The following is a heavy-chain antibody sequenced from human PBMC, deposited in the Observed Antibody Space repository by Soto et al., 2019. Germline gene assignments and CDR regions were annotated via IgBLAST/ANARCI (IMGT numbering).Heavy chain of an antibody. CDR1: GGSISSGGYY. CDR2: IYYSGST. D-gene: IGHD3-16*01. J-gene: IGHJ4*02. CDR3: ARDRRWGNGLDLDY. V-gene: IGHV4-31*03. Sequence: PSETLSLTCTVSGGSISSGGYYWSWIRQHPGKGLEWIGYIYYSGSTYYNPSLKSRVTISVDTSKNQFSLKLSSVTAADTAVYYCARDRRWGNGLDLDYWGQGTLVTVSS.